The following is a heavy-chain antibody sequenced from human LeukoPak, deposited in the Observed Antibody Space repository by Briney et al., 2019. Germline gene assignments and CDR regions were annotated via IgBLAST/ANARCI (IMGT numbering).Heavy chain of an antibody. J-gene: IGHJ6*03. CDR3: ARDNPPHYYYYYMDV. Sequence: GASVKVSCKASGYTFTGYYMHWVRQAPGQGLEWMGWINPNSGGTNYAQKFQGRVTMTRDTSISTAYMELSRLRSDDTAVYYCARDNPPHYYYYYMDVWGKGTTVTVSS. V-gene: IGHV1-2*02. CDR2: INPNSGGT. CDR1: GYTFTGYY.